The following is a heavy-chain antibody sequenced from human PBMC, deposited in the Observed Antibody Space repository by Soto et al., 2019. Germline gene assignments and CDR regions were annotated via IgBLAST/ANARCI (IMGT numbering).Heavy chain of an antibody. CDR3: ARDTGDGTFDF. CDR1: GYTFSSYA. V-gene: IGHV1-3*01. D-gene: IGHD7-27*01. Sequence: ASVKVSCKASGYTFSSYAMHWVRQAPGQRLEWMGWINAGYGNTKSSQKFQDRVTISRDTSASTAYMELTSLRSEDTAVYYCARDTGDGTFDFWGQGTMVTVSS. J-gene: IGHJ4*02. CDR2: INAGYGNT.